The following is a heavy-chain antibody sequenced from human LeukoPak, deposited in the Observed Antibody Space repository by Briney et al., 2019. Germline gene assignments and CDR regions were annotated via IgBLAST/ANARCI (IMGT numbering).Heavy chain of an antibody. CDR1: GFTFSSYG. Sequence: GGSLRLSCAASGFTFSSYGMNWVRQAPGKGLEWVSTIRISGTSTYYADSVKGRFTISRDNAKKSLYLQMNSLRAEDTAVYYCASREPAGIWGQGTLVTVSS. D-gene: IGHD1-14*01. V-gene: IGHV3-21*01. J-gene: IGHJ4*02. CDR3: ASREPAGI. CDR2: IRISGTST.